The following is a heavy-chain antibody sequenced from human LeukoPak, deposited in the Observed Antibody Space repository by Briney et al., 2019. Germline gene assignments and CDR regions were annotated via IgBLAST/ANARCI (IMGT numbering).Heavy chain of an antibody. Sequence: GGSLRLSCAASGFTFSDYYMSWIRQAPGKGLEWVSYISSSGSTIYYTDSVKGRFTVSRDNAKNSLYLQMNSLRAEDTAVYYCARDSPGIVGATNYWGQGTLVTVSS. V-gene: IGHV3-11*04. CDR3: ARDSPGIVGATNY. D-gene: IGHD1-26*01. CDR1: GFTFSDYY. CDR2: ISSSGSTI. J-gene: IGHJ4*02.